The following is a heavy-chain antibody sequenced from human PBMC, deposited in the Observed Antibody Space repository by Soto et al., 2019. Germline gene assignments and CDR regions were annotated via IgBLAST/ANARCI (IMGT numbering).Heavy chain of an antibody. J-gene: IGHJ4*02. CDR3: AKDSSFRVVPAAIDY. V-gene: IGHV3-23*01. CDR1: GFTFSSYA. Sequence: GGSLRLSCAASGFTFSSYAMSWVRQAPGRGLEWASAISGSGGSTYYADSVKGRFTISRDNSKNTLYLQMNSLRAEDTAVYYCAKDSSFRVVPAAIDYWGQGTLVTVSS. CDR2: ISGSGGST. D-gene: IGHD2-2*01.